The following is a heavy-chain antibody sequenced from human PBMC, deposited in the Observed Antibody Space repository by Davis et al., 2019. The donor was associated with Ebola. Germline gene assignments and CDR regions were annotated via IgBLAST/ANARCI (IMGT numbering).Heavy chain of an antibody. CDR2: IRSKANSYAT. D-gene: IGHD2-15*01. J-gene: IGHJ4*02. CDR3: TTTILGYCSGGSCTHDDY. Sequence: GESLKISCAASGFTFSGSAMHWVRQASGKGLEWAGRIRSKANSYATAYAASVKGRFTISRDDSKNTAYLQMNSLKTEDTAVYYCTTTILGYCSGGSCTHDDYWGQGTLVTVSS. V-gene: IGHV3-73*01. CDR1: GFTFSGSA.